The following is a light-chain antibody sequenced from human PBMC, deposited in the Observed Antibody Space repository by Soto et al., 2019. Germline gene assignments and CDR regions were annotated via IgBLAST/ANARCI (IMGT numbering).Light chain of an antibody. V-gene: IGKV3-11*01. CDR3: QQRRNWVS. Sequence: IPLTQSPAILSLSPGERATLSCTASQSVDTYIAWYQQRPGQPPRLLIHDTSHRAIGVPARFRGSGSGTDVTLTITSLEPEDFGVYFCQQRRNWVSFGPGTRL. CDR1: QSVDTY. CDR2: DTS. J-gene: IGKJ3*01.